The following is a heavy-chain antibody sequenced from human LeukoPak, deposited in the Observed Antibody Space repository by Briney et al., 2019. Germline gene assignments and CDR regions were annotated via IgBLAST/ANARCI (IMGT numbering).Heavy chain of an antibody. J-gene: IGHJ6*02. V-gene: IGHV4-34*01. CDR3: ARSGSSWYYYYGMDV. D-gene: IGHD2-15*01. CDR2: INHSGST. CDR1: GGSFSGYY. Sequence: SETLSLTCAVYGGSFSGYYWSWIRQPPGKGLEWIGEINHSGSTNCNPSLKSRVTISVDTSKNQFSLKLSSVTAADTAVYYCARSGSSWYYYYGMDVWGQGTTVTVSS.